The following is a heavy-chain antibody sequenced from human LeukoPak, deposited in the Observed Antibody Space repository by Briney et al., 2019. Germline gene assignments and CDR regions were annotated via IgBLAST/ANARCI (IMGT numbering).Heavy chain of an antibody. J-gene: IGHJ5*02. CDR1: GGSIISSNFY. Sequence: SETLSLTCTVSGGSIISSNFYWNWIRQPPGRGLEWIVSIYSSGSTYYNPSLKSRVTISVDTSKNQFSLKVRSVTAAVTAVYYCAGDPPGFDPWGQGTLVTVSS. V-gene: IGHV4-39*07. CDR3: AGDPPGFDP. CDR2: IYSSGST.